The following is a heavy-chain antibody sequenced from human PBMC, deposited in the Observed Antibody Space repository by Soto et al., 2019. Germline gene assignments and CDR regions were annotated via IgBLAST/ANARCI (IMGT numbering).Heavy chain of an antibody. Sequence: QVQLVESGGGLVKPGGSLRLSCAASGFTFSDYYMSWIRQAPGKGLEWVSYISSSSSTIYYADSVKGRFTISRDNAKNSLYLQMNSLRAEDTAVYYCARRPGRRYGSGSLHDKYYFDYWGQGTLVTVSS. CDR2: ISSSSSTI. CDR1: GFTFSDYY. D-gene: IGHD3-10*01. CDR3: ARRPGRRYGSGSLHDKYYFDY. J-gene: IGHJ4*02. V-gene: IGHV3-11*04.